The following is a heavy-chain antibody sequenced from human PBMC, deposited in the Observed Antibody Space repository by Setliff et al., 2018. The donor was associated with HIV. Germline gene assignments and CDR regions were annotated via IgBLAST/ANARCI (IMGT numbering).Heavy chain of an antibody. CDR3: AKDLSYYDSSGPIDY. Sequence: RLSCAPSGFSFSNYWMHWVRQAPGEGLVWVSRINSDGSIIYYADSVKGRFTISRDNAKNTPYLQMNSLRAEDTAVYYCAKDLSYYDSSGPIDYWGQGTLVTVSS. J-gene: IGHJ4*02. V-gene: IGHV3-74*01. CDR1: GFSFSNYW. CDR2: INSDGSII. D-gene: IGHD3-22*01.